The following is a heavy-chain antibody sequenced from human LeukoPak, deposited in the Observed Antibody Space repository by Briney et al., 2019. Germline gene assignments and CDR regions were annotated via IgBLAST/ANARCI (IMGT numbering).Heavy chain of an antibody. CDR1: DGSFSGYY. J-gene: IGHJ3*02. Sequence: PSETLSLTCAAYDGSFSGYYWSWIRQPPGKGLEWIGEINHSGSTNYNPSLKSRVTISLDTSKSQFSLKVRYVTAADTAVYYCARDLTDDYGGNAAFDIWGQGTMVTVSS. V-gene: IGHV4-34*01. CDR3: ARDLTDDYGGNAAFDI. D-gene: IGHD4-23*01. CDR2: INHSGST.